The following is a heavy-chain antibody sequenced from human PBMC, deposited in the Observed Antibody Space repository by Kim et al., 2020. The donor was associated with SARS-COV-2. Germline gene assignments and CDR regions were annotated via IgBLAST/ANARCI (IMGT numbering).Heavy chain of an antibody. J-gene: IGHJ3*02. D-gene: IGHD3-22*01. CDR2: ISGSGGST. CDR1: GFTFSSYA. V-gene: IGHV3-23*01. CDR3: AKHSKPVYYYDSSGYWGVAFDI. Sequence: GGSLRLSCAASGFTFSSYAMSWVRQAPGKGLEWVSAISGSGGSTYYADSVKGRFTISRDNSKNTLYLQMTSLRAEDTAVYYCAKHSKPVYYYDSSGYWGVAFDIWGQGTMVTVSS.